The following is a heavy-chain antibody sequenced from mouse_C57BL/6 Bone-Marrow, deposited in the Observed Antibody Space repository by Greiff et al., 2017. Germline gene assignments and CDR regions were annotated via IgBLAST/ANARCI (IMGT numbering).Heavy chain of an antibody. V-gene: IGHV1-64*01. CDR1: GYTFTSYW. Sequence: QVQLQQPGAELVKPGASVKLSCKASGYTFTSYWMHWVKQRPGQGLEWIGMIHPNSGSTNYNEKFKSKATLTVDKSSSTAYMQLSSLTSEDSAVYYCARETPFYYLDYWGQGTTLTVSS. J-gene: IGHJ2*01. CDR2: IHPNSGST. CDR3: ARETPFYYLDY.